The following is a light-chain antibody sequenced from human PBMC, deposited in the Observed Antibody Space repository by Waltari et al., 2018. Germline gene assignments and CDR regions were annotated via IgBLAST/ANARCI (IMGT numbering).Light chain of an antibody. V-gene: IGKV3-15*01. Sequence: ETVMTQSPATLSVSPGERVTLSCRASQGVHDNLAWYQQTPGQAPRLLIYGASTRATGIPARFRGTGSGTDFTLTITSLQSEDFALYYCQQYNRWPPLTFGGGTKVEIK. CDR2: GAS. CDR1: QGVHDN. CDR3: QQYNRWPPLT. J-gene: IGKJ4*01.